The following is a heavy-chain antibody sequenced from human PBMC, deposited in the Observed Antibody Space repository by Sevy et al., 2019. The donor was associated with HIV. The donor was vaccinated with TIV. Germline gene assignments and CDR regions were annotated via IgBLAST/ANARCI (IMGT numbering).Heavy chain of an antibody. CDR3: ARGLAALPGYYYGMDV. CDR2: ILYDGSKK. V-gene: IGHV3-33*01. CDR1: GFTSSSYG. D-gene: IGHD6-6*01. J-gene: IGHJ6*02. Sequence: GGSLRLSCAASGFTSSSYGMHWVRQAPGKGLEWVAVILYDGSKKYYADSVKGRFTISRDNSKNTFYLQMSSLTSEDTAVYYCARGLAALPGYYYGMDVWGQGTAVTVSS.